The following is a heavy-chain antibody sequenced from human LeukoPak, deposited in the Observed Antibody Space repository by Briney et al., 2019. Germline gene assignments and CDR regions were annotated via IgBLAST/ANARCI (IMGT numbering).Heavy chain of an antibody. CDR2: INSDGSST. D-gene: IGHD5-24*01. CDR1: GFTFSSYW. CDR3: ARAPERWLQFPPHDAFDI. J-gene: IGHJ3*02. V-gene: IGHV3-74*01. Sequence: PGGSLRLSCAASGFTFSSYWMHWVRQAPGKGLVWVSRINSDGSSTSYADSVKGRFTISRDNAKNTLYLQMSSLRGEDTAVYYCARAPERWLQFPPHDAFDIWGQGTMVTVSS.